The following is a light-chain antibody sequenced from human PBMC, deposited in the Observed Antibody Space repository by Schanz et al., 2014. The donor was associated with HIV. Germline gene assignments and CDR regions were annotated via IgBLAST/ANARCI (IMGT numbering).Light chain of an antibody. CDR3: QQYGDSAIT. V-gene: IGKV3-20*01. CDR2: GAS. CDR1: QSVRSRY. Sequence: EIVLTQSPGTLSLSPGERATLSCRASQSVRSRYLAWYQQKPGQAPRLLIYGASSRATGIPDRFSGSGSGTDFTLTISRLEPEDFAVYYCQQYGDSAITFGQGTRLEI. J-gene: IGKJ5*01.